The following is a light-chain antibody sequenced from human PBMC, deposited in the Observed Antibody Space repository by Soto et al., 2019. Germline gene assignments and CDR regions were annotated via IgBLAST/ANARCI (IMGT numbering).Light chain of an antibody. J-gene: IGLJ2*01. CDR2: SSN. CDR1: SSNIGSNT. CDR3: AAWDDSLNGVV. V-gene: IGLV1-44*01. Sequence: QSVLTQPPSASGTPGQRVPISCSGSSSNIGSNTVNWYQQLPGTAPKLLIYSSNRRPSGVPDRFSGSKSGTSASLAISGLQSEDEADYYCAAWDDSLNGVVFGGGTKVTVL.